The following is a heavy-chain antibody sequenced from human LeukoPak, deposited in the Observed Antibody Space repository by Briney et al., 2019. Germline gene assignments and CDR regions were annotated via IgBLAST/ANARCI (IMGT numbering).Heavy chain of an antibody. J-gene: IGHJ4*02. D-gene: IGHD2-2*01. Sequence: PGRSLRLSCAASGVTFSSYAMSSGRQAPGGRLEWGSAISGSVGSTYYADAVKGWFTITRDNYKNTLYLQMNSMRAKDTTVYYCAKHSRYCSSTSCSARSLQQALGWDYWGQGTLVTVSS. V-gene: IGHV3-23*01. CDR1: GVTFSSYA. CDR3: AKHSRYCSSTSCSARSLQQALGWDY. CDR2: ISGSVGST.